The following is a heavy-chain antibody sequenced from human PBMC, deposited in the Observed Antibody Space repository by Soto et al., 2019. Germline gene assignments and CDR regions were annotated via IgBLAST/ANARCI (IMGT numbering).Heavy chain of an antibody. D-gene: IGHD3-10*01. CDR2: IYSTGTT. CDR1: GFTVGNNY. J-gene: IGHJ4*02. Sequence: EVQLVESGGGLIQPGGSLKLSCAASGFTVGNNYMSWVRQAPGKGLEWVSLIYSTGTTKYADSVKGRFTVSRDNAKNTLYLQMNSRRAEDTAVYYCAKVGRGSGSHYNSFGYWGQGSLVTVSS. CDR3: AKVGRGSGSHYNSFGY. V-gene: IGHV3-53*01.